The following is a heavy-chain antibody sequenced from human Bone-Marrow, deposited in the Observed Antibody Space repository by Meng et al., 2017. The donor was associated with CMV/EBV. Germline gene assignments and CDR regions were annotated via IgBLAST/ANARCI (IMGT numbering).Heavy chain of an antibody. D-gene: IGHD1-26*01. V-gene: IGHV1-18*01. Sequence: ASVKVSCKASGYTFTSYGISWVRQAPGQGLEWMGWISAYNGNTNYAQKLQGRVTMTTDTSTSTAYMELRRVRSDDTALYYCARGGITFFFSGNYSFDYWGQGTLVTVSS. CDR3: ARGGITFFFSGNYSFDY. CDR2: ISAYNGNT. J-gene: IGHJ4*02. CDR1: GYTFTSYG.